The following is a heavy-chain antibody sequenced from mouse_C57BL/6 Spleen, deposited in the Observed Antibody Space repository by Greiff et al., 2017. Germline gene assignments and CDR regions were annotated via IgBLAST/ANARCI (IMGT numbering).Heavy chain of an antibody. CDR3: ARIGYYEGYAY. CDR1: GYAFSSSW. J-gene: IGHJ3*01. Sequence: VQLQQSGPEPVKPGASVKISCKASGYAFSSSWMNWVKQRPGKGLEWIGRIYPGDGDTNYNGKFKGKATLTADKSSSTAYMQLSSLTSEDSAVYFCARIGYYEGYAYWGQGTLVTVSA. V-gene: IGHV1-82*01. CDR2: IYPGDGDT. D-gene: IGHD2-3*01.